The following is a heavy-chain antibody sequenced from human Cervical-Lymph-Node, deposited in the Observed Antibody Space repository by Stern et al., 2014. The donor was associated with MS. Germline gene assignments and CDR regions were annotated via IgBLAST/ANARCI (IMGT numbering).Heavy chain of an antibody. CDR1: GYTFNNNA. CDR3: ARVSNSGYYADH. CDR2: INPETGNP. V-gene: IGHV7-4-1*02. D-gene: IGHD3-22*01. J-gene: IGHJ4*02. Sequence: QVQLVQSGSELKKPGASVKVSCKDSGYTFNNNAVTWVRQAPGQGLEWMGWINPETGNPTYAQGFAGRLVFSLDTSVSTAYLQITSLKADDTAVYYCARVSNSGYYADHWGQGTLVTVSS.